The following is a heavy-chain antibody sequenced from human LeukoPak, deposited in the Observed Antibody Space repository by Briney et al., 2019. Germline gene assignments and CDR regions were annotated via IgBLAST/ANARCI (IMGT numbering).Heavy chain of an antibody. D-gene: IGHD1-26*01. V-gene: IGHV3-11*01. CDR1: GFSFSRYY. CDR3: TRAVGLGPGAHFDQ. CDR2: IPTSGISV. Sequence: GRSLRLSCAASGFSFSRYYMSWVRQTPGKALEWISYIPTSGISVQYADSVRGRFTASRDDAKNSLHLQMDSLRVEDTAVYYCTRAVGLGPGAHFDQWGQGALVIVSS. J-gene: IGHJ4*02.